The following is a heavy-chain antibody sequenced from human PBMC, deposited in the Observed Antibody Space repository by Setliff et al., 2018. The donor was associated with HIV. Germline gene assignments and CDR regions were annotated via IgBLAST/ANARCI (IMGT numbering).Heavy chain of an antibody. CDR1: SGSISSNSFY. CDR3: ARNVAATSAFDI. D-gene: IGHD6-19*01. J-gene: IGHJ3*02. CDR2: IHYSGST. Sequence: PSETLSLTCTVASGSISSNSFYWGWIRQPPGKGLEWIATIHYSGSTYYNPSLKSRVSISVDTSKNQFSLKLTSVTAADTAVYYCARNVAATSAFDIWGRGTMVTVSS. V-gene: IGHV4-39*01.